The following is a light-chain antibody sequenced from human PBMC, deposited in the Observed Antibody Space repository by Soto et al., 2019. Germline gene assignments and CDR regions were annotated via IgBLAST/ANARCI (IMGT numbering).Light chain of an antibody. CDR1: STDVGAYNY. Sequence: QSALTQPRSVSGSPGQSVTISCTGTSTDVGAYNYVSWYLHHPDKAPKLMIYDVARRPSGVPDRFSGSKSGNTASLTISLLQAEDAAHYYCCSYAGSYGVVFGGGTKLTVL. CDR3: CSYAGSYGVV. V-gene: IGLV2-11*01. CDR2: DVA. J-gene: IGLJ2*01.